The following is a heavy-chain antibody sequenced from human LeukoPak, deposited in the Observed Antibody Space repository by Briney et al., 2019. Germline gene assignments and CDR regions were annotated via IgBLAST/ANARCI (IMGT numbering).Heavy chain of an antibody. J-gene: IGHJ2*01. CDR3: ARVPKYFDL. V-gene: IGHV4-4*02. CDR2: INHSRST. CDR1: GGSISSSNW. Sequence: KTSGTLSLTCAVSGGSISSSNWWSWARQPPGKGLEWIGEINHSRSTHYNPSLKSRVTISVDTSKNQFSLKLNSVTAADTAVYYCARVPKYFDLWGRGTLVTVSS.